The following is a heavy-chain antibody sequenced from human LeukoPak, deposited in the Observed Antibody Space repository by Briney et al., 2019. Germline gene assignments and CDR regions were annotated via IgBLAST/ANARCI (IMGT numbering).Heavy chain of an antibody. CDR2: IYYSGST. Sequence: PSETLSLTCTVSGGSISSGGYYWSWIRQHPGKGLEWIGYIYYSGSTYYNPSLKSRVTISVDTSKNQFSLKLSSVTAADTAVYYCARSVVVPANWFDPWGQGTLVTVSS. D-gene: IGHD2-2*01. CDR3: ARSVVVPANWFDP. CDR1: GGSISSGGYY. J-gene: IGHJ5*02. V-gene: IGHV4-31*03.